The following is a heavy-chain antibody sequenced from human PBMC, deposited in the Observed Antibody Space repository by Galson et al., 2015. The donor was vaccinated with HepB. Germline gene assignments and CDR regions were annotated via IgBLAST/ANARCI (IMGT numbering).Heavy chain of an antibody. CDR2: ISYDGNDK. Sequence: SLRLSCAASGFTFSTYGMHWVRQAPGKGLEWVAVISYDGNDKYYADSVKGRFTISRDNSKNTLYLQMNSLRVEDMAVYYCSKERDPYDSLNGWFDPWGQGTLVTVSS. D-gene: IGHD3-22*01. CDR1: GFTFSTYG. V-gene: IGHV3-30*18. J-gene: IGHJ5*02. CDR3: SKERDPYDSLNGWFDP.